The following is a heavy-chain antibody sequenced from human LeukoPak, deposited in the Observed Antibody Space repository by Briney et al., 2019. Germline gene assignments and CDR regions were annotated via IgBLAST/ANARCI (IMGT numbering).Heavy chain of an antibody. CDR1: GGSIGRSSYY. CDR2: IYYSGST. J-gene: IGHJ4*02. V-gene: IGHV4-39*07. Sequence: PSETLSLTCTVSGGSIGRSSYYWGWIRQPPGKGLEWIGTIYYSGSTNYNPSLKSRVTTSVDMSKDQFSLNLSSVTAADTAVYYCARVAAKTVDYWGQGTLVTVSS. D-gene: IGHD2-15*01. CDR3: ARVAAKTVDY.